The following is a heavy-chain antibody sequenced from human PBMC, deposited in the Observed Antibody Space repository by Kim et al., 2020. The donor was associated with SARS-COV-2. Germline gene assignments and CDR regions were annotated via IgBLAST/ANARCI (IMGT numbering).Heavy chain of an antibody. V-gene: IGHV1-2*04. Sequence: ASVKVSCKASGYTFTGYYMHWVRQAPGQGLEWMGWINPNSGGTNYAQKFQGWVTMTRDTSISTAYMELSRLRSDDTAVYYCARDVARTVASGDSGYDPGAATFDYWGQGTLVTVSS. CDR2: INPNSGGT. D-gene: IGHD5-12*01. J-gene: IGHJ4*02. CDR1: GYTFTGYY. CDR3: ARDVARTVASGDSGYDPGAATFDY.